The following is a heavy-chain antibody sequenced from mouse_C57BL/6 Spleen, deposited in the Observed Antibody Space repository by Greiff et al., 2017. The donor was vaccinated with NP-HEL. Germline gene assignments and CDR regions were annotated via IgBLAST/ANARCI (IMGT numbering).Heavy chain of an antibody. CDR3: VRHRGLIPFSQGYFDV. CDR2: IRSKSNNYAT. V-gene: IGHV10-1*01. J-gene: IGHJ1*03. CDR1: GFSFNPYA. Sequence: EVQLVESGGGLVQPKGSLKLSCAASGFSFNPYAMNWVRQAPGKGLEWVARIRSKSNNYATYYADSVKDRFTISRDDSESMLYLQMNNLKTEYTAMYYCVRHRGLIPFSQGYFDVWGTGTTVTVSS. D-gene: IGHD3-3*01.